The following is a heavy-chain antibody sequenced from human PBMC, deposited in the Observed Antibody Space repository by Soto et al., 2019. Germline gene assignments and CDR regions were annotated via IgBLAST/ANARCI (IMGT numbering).Heavy chain of an antibody. V-gene: IGHV4-30-4*01. Sequence: QVQLQESGPGLVKPSETLSLTCSVSGGSISSSDYSWNWIRQPPGKGLEWVGYIYFGGKTSYNPSLKSRVTMSVDTSKNQFSLRLRSVTAVDTAVYYCARERWELPLDIWGNGTMVTVSS. J-gene: IGHJ3*02. CDR3: ARERWELPLDI. D-gene: IGHD1-26*01. CDR1: GGSISSSDYS. CDR2: IYFGGKT.